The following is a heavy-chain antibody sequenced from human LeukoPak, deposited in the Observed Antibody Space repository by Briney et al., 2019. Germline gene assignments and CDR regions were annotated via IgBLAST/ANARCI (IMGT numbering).Heavy chain of an antibody. V-gene: IGHV4-34*01. CDR3: ARGSYTMIVPQRYAFDI. D-gene: IGHD3-22*01. CDR1: GGSFSGYY. J-gene: IGHJ3*02. Sequence: SETLSLTCAVYGGSFSGYYWSWIRQPPGKGPEWIGEINHSGSTNYNPSLKSRVTISVDTSKNQFSLKLSSVTAADTAVYYCARGSYTMIVPQRYAFDIWGQGTMVTVSS. CDR2: INHSGST.